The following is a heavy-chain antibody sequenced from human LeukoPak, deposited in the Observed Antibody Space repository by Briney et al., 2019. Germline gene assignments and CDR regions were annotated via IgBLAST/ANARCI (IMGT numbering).Heavy chain of an antibody. Sequence: SETLSLTCTVSGCSISSSSYYWGWIRQPPGKGLEGIGSIYYSGNTYHNPSLKSRVTISIDTSKNQFSLKLSSVTAEDTAVYYCARTPRPRIAVAGTVGWGQGTLVTVSS. V-gene: IGHV4-39*01. CDR3: ARTPRPRIAVAGTVG. CDR1: GCSISSSSYY. D-gene: IGHD6-19*01. J-gene: IGHJ4*02. CDR2: IYYSGNT.